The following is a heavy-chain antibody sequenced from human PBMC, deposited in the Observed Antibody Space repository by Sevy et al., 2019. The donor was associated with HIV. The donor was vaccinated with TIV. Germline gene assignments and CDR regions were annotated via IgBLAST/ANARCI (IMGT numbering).Heavy chain of an antibody. J-gene: IGHJ6*02. CDR3: ARDIEKDYDFWSSYRYYGMDV. D-gene: IGHD3-3*01. CDR2: ICTSGST. V-gene: IGHV4-4*07. CDR1: SGSISSYY. Sequence: SETLSLTCTVSSGSISSYYWSWIRQPAGKGLEWIGRICTSGSTNYNPSLKSRVTMSVDTSKNQFSLKLSSVTAADTAVYYCARDIEKDYDFWSSYRYYGMDVWGHGTTVTVSS.